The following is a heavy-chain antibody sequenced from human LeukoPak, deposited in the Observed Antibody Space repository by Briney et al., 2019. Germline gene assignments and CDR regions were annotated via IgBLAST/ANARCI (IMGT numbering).Heavy chain of an antibody. CDR2: INPNSGGT. V-gene: IGHV1-2*06. CDR1: GGTFSSYA. J-gene: IGHJ4*02. Sequence: ASVKVSCKASGGTFSSYAISWVRQAPGQGLEWMGRINPNSGGTNYAQKFQGRVTMTRDTSISTAYMELSRLRSDDTAVYYCARSITMVRGVIIFYWGQGTLVTVSS. D-gene: IGHD3-10*01. CDR3: ARSITMVRGVIIFY.